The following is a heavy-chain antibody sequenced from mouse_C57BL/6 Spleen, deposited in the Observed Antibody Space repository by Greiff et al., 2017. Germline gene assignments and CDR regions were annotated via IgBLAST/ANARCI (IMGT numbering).Heavy chain of an antibody. Sequence: QVQLQQPGAELVKPGASVKMSCKASGYTFTSYWITWVKQRPGQGLEWIGDIYPGSGSTNYNEKFKSKATLTVDTSSSTAYMQLSSLTSEDSAVYYCASSFYGSIYGWFAYWGQGTLVTVSA. D-gene: IGHD1-1*01. CDR3: ASSFYGSIYGWFAY. CDR2: IYPGSGST. V-gene: IGHV1-55*01. J-gene: IGHJ3*01. CDR1: GYTFTSYW.